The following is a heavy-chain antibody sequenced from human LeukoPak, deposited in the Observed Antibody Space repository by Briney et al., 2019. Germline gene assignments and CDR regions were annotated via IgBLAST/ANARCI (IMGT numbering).Heavy chain of an antibody. D-gene: IGHD1-14*01. CDR1: GFSFDDYA. Sequence: GGSLRLSCAASGFSFDDYAMHWARQAPGKGLEWVSGISWNSGSMGYADSVKGRFTISRDNAKNSLYLQMNSLRAEDTALYYCAKDISHGNFDIWGQGTMVTVSS. V-gene: IGHV3-9*01. CDR2: ISWNSGSM. CDR3: AKDISHGNFDI. J-gene: IGHJ3*02.